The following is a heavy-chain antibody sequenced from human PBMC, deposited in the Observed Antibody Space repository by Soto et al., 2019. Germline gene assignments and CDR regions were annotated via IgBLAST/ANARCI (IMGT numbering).Heavy chain of an antibody. J-gene: IGHJ4*02. D-gene: IGHD2-15*01. CDR3: AKSEDVVAWSYYFDY. Sequence: SETLSLTCTVSGGSIRSYYWSWIRQPPGKGLEWIGYIYYSGSTNYNPSLKSRVTISVDTSKNQFSLKLSSVTAADTAVYYCAKSEDVVAWSYYFDYWGQGTLVTVSS. CDR2: IYYSGST. V-gene: IGHV4-59*01. CDR1: GGSIRSYY.